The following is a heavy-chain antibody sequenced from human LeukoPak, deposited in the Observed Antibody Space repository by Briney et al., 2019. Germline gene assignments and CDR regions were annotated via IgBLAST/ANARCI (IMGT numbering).Heavy chain of an antibody. CDR1: GFTFSAYG. CDR2: ISDTVRDT. D-gene: IGHD4-17*01. V-gene: IGHV3-23*01. Sequence: GESLRLSCAASGFTFSAYGMSWVRQAAGKGLEWVSHISDTVRDTWYANSVKGRFIISRDNSRDTVYLQMSSLRPEDTALYFCAKDNYGGIFASWGQGTLVAVSS. CDR3: AKDNYGGIFAS. J-gene: IGHJ4*02.